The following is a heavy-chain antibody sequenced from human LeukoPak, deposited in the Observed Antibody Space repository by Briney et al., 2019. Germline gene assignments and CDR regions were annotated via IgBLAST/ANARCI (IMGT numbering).Heavy chain of an antibody. CDR1: GYTFTSYG. CDR2: IIPILGIA. J-gene: IGHJ6*02. V-gene: IGHV1-69*04. D-gene: IGHD2-2*01. Sequence: GASVKVSCKASGYTFTSYGISWVRQAPGQGLEWMGRIIPILGIANYAQKFQGRVTITADKSTSTAYMELSSLRSEDTAVYYCARDGDIVVVPAAKKSQPAWRGPTYAYGMDVWGQGTTVTVFS. CDR3: ARDGDIVVVPAAKKSQPAWRGPTYAYGMDV.